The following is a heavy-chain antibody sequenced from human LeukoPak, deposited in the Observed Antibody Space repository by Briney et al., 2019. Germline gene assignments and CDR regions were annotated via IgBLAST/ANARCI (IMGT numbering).Heavy chain of an antibody. J-gene: IGHJ4*02. Sequence: PGGSLRLSCAASGFTFSNYGMSWVRRVPGKGLEWASAMSGTTGSAYYADSVKGRFTISRDTSKNTVYLQMNNLRVDDTGFYYCVKGQSNSWYGSQPFDYWGQGILVTVSS. D-gene: IGHD2/OR15-2a*01. CDR1: GFTFSNYG. CDR2: MSGTTGSA. V-gene: IGHV3-23*01. CDR3: VKGQSNSWYGSQPFDY.